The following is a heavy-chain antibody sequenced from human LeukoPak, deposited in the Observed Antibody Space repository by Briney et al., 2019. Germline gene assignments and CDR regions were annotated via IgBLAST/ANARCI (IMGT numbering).Heavy chain of an antibody. V-gene: IGHV3-23*01. CDR1: GFTFRSYA. Sequence: GGSLRLSCAASGFTFRSYAMSWVRQAPGKGLEWVSAISGSGGSTYYADSVKGRFTISRDNSKNTLYLQMNSLRAEDTAVYYCAKALIGVRFLEWLFLDYWGQGTLVTVSS. D-gene: IGHD3-3*01. CDR2: ISGSGGST. CDR3: AKALIGVRFLEWLFLDY. J-gene: IGHJ4*02.